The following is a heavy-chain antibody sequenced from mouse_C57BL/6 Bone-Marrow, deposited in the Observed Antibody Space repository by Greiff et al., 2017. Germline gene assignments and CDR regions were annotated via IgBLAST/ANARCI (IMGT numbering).Heavy chain of an antibody. CDR2: INYDGSST. CDR3: ARVGRLRRFDY. Sequence: EVKLVESEGGLVQPGSSMKLSCTASGFTFSDYYLAWVRQVPEKGLEWVANINYDGSSTYYLDSLKSRFIISRDNAKNILYLQMSSLKSEDTATYYCARVGRLRRFDYWGQGTTLTVSS. V-gene: IGHV5-16*01. CDR1: GFTFSDYY. D-gene: IGHD2-4*01. J-gene: IGHJ2*01.